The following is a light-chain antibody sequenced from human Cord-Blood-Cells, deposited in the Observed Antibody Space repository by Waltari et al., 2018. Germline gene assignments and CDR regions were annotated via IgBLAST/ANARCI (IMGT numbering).Light chain of an antibody. Sequence: EIVLTQSPATLSLSPGERATLSCRASQSVSSYLAWYQQKPGQAPRLLIYDASNTATGIPASLSGSGSGTDFTLTIISLEPEDFAVYYCQQRSNWPPFTFGPGTKVDIK. J-gene: IGKJ3*01. CDR1: QSVSSY. CDR2: DAS. V-gene: IGKV3-11*01. CDR3: QQRSNWPPFT.